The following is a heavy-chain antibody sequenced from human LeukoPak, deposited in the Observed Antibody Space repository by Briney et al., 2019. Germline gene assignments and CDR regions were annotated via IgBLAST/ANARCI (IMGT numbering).Heavy chain of an antibody. CDR2: INPNSGGT. CDR1: GYTFTDYY. J-gene: IGHJ6*02. Sequence: ASVKVSCKASGYTFTDYYVHWVRQAPGQGLEWMGWINPNSGGTEYAQKFQGRVTITRDTSISTAYMDLSRLGSDDTAMYYCARDHCTSNSCYGDFYYGMDVWGQGTTVTVSS. CDR3: ARDHCTSNSCYGDFYYGMDV. V-gene: IGHV1-2*02. D-gene: IGHD2-2*01.